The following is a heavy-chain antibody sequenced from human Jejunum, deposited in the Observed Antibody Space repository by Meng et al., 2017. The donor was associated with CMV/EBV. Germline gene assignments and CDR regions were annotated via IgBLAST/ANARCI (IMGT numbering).Heavy chain of an antibody. J-gene: IGHJ4*02. CDR2: ISAYNGNT. V-gene: IGHV1-18*01. CDR3: ARVEVGITSGDY. CDR1: CYTFTNYG. Sequence: QARWVHYECRVRKPGALVKVSCKPSCYTFTNYGITWVRQAPGQGLEWMGWISAYNGNTNYAQTLQGRVTMTTDTSTSTAYMELGSLRSDDTAVYYCARVEVGITSGDYWGQGTLVTVSS. D-gene: IGHD1-26*01.